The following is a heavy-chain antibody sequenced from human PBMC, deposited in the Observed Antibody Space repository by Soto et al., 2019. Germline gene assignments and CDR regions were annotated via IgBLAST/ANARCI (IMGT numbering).Heavy chain of an antibody. Sequence: GGSLRLSCAASGFTFSDHYMDWVRQAPGKGLEWVGRTRNKANSYTTEYAASVKGRFTISRDDSKNSLYLQMNSLKTEDTAVYYCARDRIKVTTGYYYGMDVWGQGTTVTVSS. V-gene: IGHV3-72*01. J-gene: IGHJ6*02. CDR3: ARDRIKVTTGYYYGMDV. CDR2: TRNKANSYTT. CDR1: GFTFSDHY. D-gene: IGHD4-17*01.